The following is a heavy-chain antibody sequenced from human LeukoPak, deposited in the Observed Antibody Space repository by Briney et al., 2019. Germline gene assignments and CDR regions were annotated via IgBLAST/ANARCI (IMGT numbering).Heavy chain of an antibody. CDR3: ARAPGYSSGWYKY. CDR1: GGSFSGYY. Sequence: SETLSLTCAVYGGSFSGYYWSWIRQPPGEGLEWIGEINHSGSTNYNPSLKSRVTISVDTSKNQFSLKLSSVTAADTAVYYCARAPGYSSGWYKYWGQGTLVTVSS. D-gene: IGHD6-19*01. V-gene: IGHV4-34*01. J-gene: IGHJ4*02. CDR2: INHSGST.